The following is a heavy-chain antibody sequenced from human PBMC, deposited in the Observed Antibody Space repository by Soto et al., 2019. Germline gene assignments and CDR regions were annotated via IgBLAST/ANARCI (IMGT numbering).Heavy chain of an antibody. D-gene: IGHD6-13*01. CDR1: GGSISSYY. CDR3: ASSRGSSSWYGAYYYYGMDV. V-gene: IGHV4-59*01. Sequence: SETLSLTCTVSGGSISSYYWSWIRQPPGKGLEWIGYIYYSGSTNYNPSLKSRVTISVDTSKNQFSLKLSSVTAADTAVYYCASSRGSSSWYGAYYYYGMDVWGQGTTVT. J-gene: IGHJ6*02. CDR2: IYYSGST.